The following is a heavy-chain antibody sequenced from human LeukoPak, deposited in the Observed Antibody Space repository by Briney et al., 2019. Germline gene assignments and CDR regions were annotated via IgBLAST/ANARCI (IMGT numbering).Heavy chain of an antibody. J-gene: IGHJ4*02. CDR2: INPNSGGT. CDR1: GYTFTSYY. V-gene: IGHV1-2*02. CDR3: ARDSSTGWQGPSNY. D-gene: IGHD6-19*01. Sequence: ASVKVSCKASGYTFTSYYMHWVRQAPGQGLEWMGWINPNSGGTNYAQKFQGRVTMTRDTSISTAYMELSRLRSDDTAVYYCARDSSTGWQGPSNYWGQGTLVTVSS.